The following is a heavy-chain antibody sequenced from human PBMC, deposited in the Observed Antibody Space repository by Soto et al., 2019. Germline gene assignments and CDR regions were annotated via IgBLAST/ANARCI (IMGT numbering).Heavy chain of an antibody. D-gene: IGHD6-19*01. CDR1: GFTFSSYE. CDR3: AILSGWHDY. V-gene: IGHV3-48*03. J-gene: IGHJ4*02. CDR2: ISSSGSTI. Sequence: EVQLVESGGGLVQPGGSLRLSCAASGFTFSSYEMNWVRQAPGKGLEWVTYISSSGSTIYYADSVKGRFTISRDNAKNSLYLQMNSLRAEDTAVYYCAILSGWHDYWGQGTLVTVSS.